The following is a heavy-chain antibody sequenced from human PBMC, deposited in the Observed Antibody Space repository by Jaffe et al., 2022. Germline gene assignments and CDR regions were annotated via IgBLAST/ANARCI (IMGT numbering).Heavy chain of an antibody. CDR2: IIPIFGTA. Sequence: QVQLVQSGAEVKKPGSSVKVSCKASGGTFSSYAISWVRQAPGQGLEWMGGIIPIFGTANYAQKFQGRVTITTDESTSTAYMELSSLRSEDTAVYYCARDLSYDILTGYREYYFDYWGQGTLVTVSS. D-gene: IGHD3-9*01. CDR1: GGTFSSYA. V-gene: IGHV1-69*05. J-gene: IGHJ4*02. CDR3: ARDLSYDILTGYREYYFDY.